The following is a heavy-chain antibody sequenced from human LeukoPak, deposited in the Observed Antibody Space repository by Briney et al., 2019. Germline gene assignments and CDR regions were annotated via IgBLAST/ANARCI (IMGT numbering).Heavy chain of an antibody. V-gene: IGHV3-21*01. CDR1: GFTVSTTY. CDR2: ISRGSDHI. D-gene: IGHD3-22*01. Sequence: GGSLRLSCAASGFTVSTTYMNWVRQAPGKGLEWVSSISRGSDHIFYADSMKGRFTISRDNAKNSLYLQMNSLGAEDTAVYYCARPYDTRGYFPDYWGQGTLVTVSP. J-gene: IGHJ4*02. CDR3: ARPYDTRGYFPDY.